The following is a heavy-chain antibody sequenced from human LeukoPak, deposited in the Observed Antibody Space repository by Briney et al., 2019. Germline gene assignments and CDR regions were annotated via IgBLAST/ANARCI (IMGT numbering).Heavy chain of an antibody. CDR2: IYPRDGST. D-gene: IGHD5-12*01. CDR3: AREEAESGYY. J-gene: IGHJ4*02. V-gene: IGHV1-46*01. CDR1: GYTFTSNY. Sequence: GASVKVSCKASGYTFTSNYIHWVRQAPGQGLEWMGMIYPRDGSTSYAQKFQGRVTVTRDTSTSTVHMELSGLRSEDTAVYYCAREEAESGYYWGQGTLVTVSS.